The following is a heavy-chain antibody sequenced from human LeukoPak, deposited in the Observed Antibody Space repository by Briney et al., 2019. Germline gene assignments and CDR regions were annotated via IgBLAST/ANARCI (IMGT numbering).Heavy chain of an antibody. D-gene: IGHD6-19*01. Sequence: GGSLRLSCAASGFTFSSYWMSGVRQAPGKGLEWVANIKQDGSEKYYVDSVKGRFTISRDNAKSSLYLQMNSLRAEDTAVYYCARGLAVAGTPLYFDYWGQGTLVTVSS. CDR2: IKQDGSEK. J-gene: IGHJ4*02. CDR1: GFTFSSYW. V-gene: IGHV3-7*01. CDR3: ARGLAVAGTPLYFDY.